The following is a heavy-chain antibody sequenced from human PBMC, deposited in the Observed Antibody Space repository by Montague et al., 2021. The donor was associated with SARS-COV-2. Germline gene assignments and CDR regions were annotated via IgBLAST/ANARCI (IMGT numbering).Heavy chain of an antibody. CDR3: ARGVYNRVIFVVSPRYYFDY. CDR1: GGSISSYY. J-gene: IGHJ4*02. CDR2: IYYTGST. V-gene: IGHV4-59*12. Sequence: SETLSLTCTVSGGSISSYYWSWIRQPPGKGLEWIGYIYYTGSTKYNPPLKSRVTMSLDRPTNRFSLRLTSVTAADTATYYCARGVYNRVIFVVSPRYYFDYWGQGNMVAVSA. D-gene: IGHD3-9*01.